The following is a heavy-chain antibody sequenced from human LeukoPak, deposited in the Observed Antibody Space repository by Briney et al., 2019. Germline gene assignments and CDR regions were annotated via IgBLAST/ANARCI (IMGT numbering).Heavy chain of an antibody. CDR2: INSDGSST. CDR1: GFTFSSYW. CDR3: TRFDYGDYAGAGDY. V-gene: IGHV3-74*01. Sequence: GGSLRLSCAASGFTFSSYWMHWVRQAPGKGLVWVSRINSDGSSTSYADSVKGRFTISRDSAKNTLYLQMNSLRAEDTAVYYCTRFDYGDYAGAGDYWGQGTLVSVSS. D-gene: IGHD4-17*01. J-gene: IGHJ4*02.